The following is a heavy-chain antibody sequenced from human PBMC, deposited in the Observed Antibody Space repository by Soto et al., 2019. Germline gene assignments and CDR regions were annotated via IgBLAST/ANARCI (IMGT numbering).Heavy chain of an antibody. CDR2: IYHSGSI. J-gene: IGHJ3*01. CDR1: SGSMTTSAW. Sequence: SETLSLTCTVSSGSMTTSAWWSWVRQPPGKGLEWIGEIYHSGSINYSPSLASRLTISVDKSKNQFSLKLTSVTAADTAVYYCARDACSGATCYAPAGGDSFDVWGQGTMVTVSS. D-gene: IGHD2-2*01. CDR3: ARDACSGATCYAPAGGDSFDV. V-gene: IGHV4-4*02.